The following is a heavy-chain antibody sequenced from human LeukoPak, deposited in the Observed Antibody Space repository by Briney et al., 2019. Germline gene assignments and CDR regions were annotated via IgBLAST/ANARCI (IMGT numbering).Heavy chain of an antibody. CDR3: AKDMVWAHYYFDY. CDR1: GFTFSQTA. CDR2: INDVSSHI. Sequence: GGSLRLSCAASGFTFSQTAMSWVRQAPGKGLEWVSSINDVSSHIYYADSVKGRFTISRDNSQNTVSLQMNSLRAEDTAVYFCAKDMVWAHYYFDYWGQGTVVTVSS. D-gene: IGHD2-8*01. J-gene: IGHJ4*02. V-gene: IGHV3-23*01.